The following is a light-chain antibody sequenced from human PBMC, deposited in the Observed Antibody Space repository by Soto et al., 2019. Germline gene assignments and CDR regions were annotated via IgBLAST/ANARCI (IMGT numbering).Light chain of an antibody. CDR2: YDS. CDR3: QVWDSSRDHPYV. CDR1: NIGSKS. Sequence: SYELTQPPSVSVAPGKTATITCGGNNIGSKSVHWYQQKPGQAPVLVIYYDSDRPSEIPDRFSGSNSGNTATLTISRAEAGDEADYYCQVWDSSRDHPYVFGTGTKLTVL. J-gene: IGLJ1*01. V-gene: IGLV3-21*04.